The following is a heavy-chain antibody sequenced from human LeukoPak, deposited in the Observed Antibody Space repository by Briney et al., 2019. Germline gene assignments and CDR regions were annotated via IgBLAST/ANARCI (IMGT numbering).Heavy chain of an antibody. D-gene: IGHD3-22*01. V-gene: IGHV3-23*01. J-gene: IGHJ4*02. CDR2: ISGSGGST. Sequence: QAGGSLRLSCAASGFTFSSYAMSWVRQAPGKGLEWVSAISGSGGSTYYADSVKGRFTISRDNSKNTLYLQMNSLRAEDTAVYYCVRSDTYYYDSSGLTFDYWGQGTLVTVSS. CDR3: VRSDTYYYDSSGLTFDY. CDR1: GFTFSSYA.